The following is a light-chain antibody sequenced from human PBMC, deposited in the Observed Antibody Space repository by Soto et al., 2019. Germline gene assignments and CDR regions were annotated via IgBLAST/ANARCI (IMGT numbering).Light chain of an antibody. CDR3: CSYAGSYILI. CDR1: SSDVGNYNY. CDR2: DVN. V-gene: IGLV2-11*01. Sequence: QSALTQPRSVSGSPGQSVTISFTGSSSDVGNYNYVSWYQQYPGKAPKLLISDVNRRPSGVPDRFSGSKSGNTASLPISGLQAEDEADYYCCSYAGSYILIFGGGTKLTVL. J-gene: IGLJ2*01.